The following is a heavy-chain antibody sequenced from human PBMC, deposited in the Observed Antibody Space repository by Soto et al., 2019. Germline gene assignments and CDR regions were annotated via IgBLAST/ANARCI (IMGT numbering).Heavy chain of an antibody. CDR1: AGSFSHYY. V-gene: IGHV4-34*01. J-gene: IGHJ3*02. CDR2: IKHGGSS. D-gene: IGHD6-19*01. CDR3: ARGGSSDWQVALDI. Sequence: QVQQQPWGAGLLKPSETLSLTCAVYAGSFSHYYWNWIRQSPGKGLEWIGKIKHGGSSNYNPSLRSRVSISVDMSKNQFSLRLTSVTAADTAVYYCARGGSSDWQVALDIWGQGTMVTVSS.